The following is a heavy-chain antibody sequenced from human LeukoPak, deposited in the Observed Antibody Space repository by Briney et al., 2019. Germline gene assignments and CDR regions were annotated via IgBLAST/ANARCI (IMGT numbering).Heavy chain of an antibody. Sequence: GGSLRLSCAASGFTFSSYAMSWVRQAPGKGLEWVSAISGSGGSTYYADSVKGRFTISRDNSKNTLYLQMNSLRAEDTAVYYCAKSNYDILTGYYREGYWGQGTLVTVSS. CDR1: GFTFSSYA. D-gene: IGHD3-9*01. V-gene: IGHV3-23*01. CDR3: AKSNYDILTGYYREGY. J-gene: IGHJ4*02. CDR2: ISGSGGST.